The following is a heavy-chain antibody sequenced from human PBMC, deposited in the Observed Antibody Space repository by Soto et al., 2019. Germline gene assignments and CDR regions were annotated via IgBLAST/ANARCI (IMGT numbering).Heavy chain of an antibody. D-gene: IGHD6-19*01. CDR2: ISYDGSNK. CDR3: AKDGGSSGWYD. Sequence: GGSLRLSCAASGFTFSSYGMHWFRQAPGKGLEWVAVISYDGSNKYYADSVKGRFTISRDNSKNTLYLQMNSLRAEDTAVYYFAKDGGSSGWYDWCQGTLVTVSS. V-gene: IGHV3-30*18. J-gene: IGHJ4*02. CDR1: GFTFSSYG.